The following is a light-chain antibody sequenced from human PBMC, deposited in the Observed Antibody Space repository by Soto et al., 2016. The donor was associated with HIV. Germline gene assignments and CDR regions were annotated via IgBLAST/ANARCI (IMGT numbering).Light chain of an antibody. V-gene: IGKV1-5*03. CDR2: KAS. Sequence: DIQMTQSPSTLSASVGDRVTITCRASQSISSWLAWYQRKPGQAPKLLIYKASTLEGGVPLRFSGSGSGTRFTLSISSLQPDDFATYYCQHYYNYPYTFGQGTKLEIK. CDR3: QHYYNYPYT. J-gene: IGKJ2*01. CDR1: QSISSW.